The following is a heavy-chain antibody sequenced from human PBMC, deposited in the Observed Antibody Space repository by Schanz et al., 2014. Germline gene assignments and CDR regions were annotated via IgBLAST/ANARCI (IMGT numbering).Heavy chain of an antibody. D-gene: IGHD3-10*01. CDR3: ARGGQGFGEPHQRLFEY. CDR2: IYDSGYT. V-gene: IGHV4-4*02. Sequence: QVQLEESGAGLVKPSGTLSLTCAVSGASVSSDNWWNWVRQPPGKGREWIGEIYDSGYTNYNPSLKSRVAVSVDDSKNQFPQQRTSVTAADTAVYYCARGGQGFGEPHQRLFEYWGPGTLVTVSS. CDR1: GASVSSDNW. J-gene: IGHJ4*02.